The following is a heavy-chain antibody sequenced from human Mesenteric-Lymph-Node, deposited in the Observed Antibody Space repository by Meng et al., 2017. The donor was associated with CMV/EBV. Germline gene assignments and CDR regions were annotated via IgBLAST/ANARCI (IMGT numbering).Heavy chain of an antibody. V-gene: IGHV4-34*01. J-gene: IGHJ4*02. CDR1: GGSFSGYN. CDR2: INHSGST. CDR3: ARGEYY. Sequence: EILSLTCADDGGSFSGYNWSWIRQPPGKGLEWIGEINHSGSTNYNPSLKSRVTISVDTSKNQFSLKLSSVTAADTAVYYCARGEYYWGQGTLVTVSS.